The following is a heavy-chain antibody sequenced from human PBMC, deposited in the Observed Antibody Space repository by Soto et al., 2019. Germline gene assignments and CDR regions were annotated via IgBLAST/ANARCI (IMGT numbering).Heavy chain of an antibody. J-gene: IGHJ6*01. CDR2: ISGSGGST. D-gene: IGHD2-15*01. V-gene: IGHV3-23*01. CDR3: ARSYTGRLPRRADYYYALDV. CDR1: GFTFSSYA. Sequence: GGSLRLSXAASGFTFSSYADGWVRQAPGKGLEWVSAISGSGGSTYYAGSVKGRFTISRDNSKNTLYLQMNSLRAEDTAVYYCARSYTGRLPRRADYYYALDVWXXGIMVTVSS.